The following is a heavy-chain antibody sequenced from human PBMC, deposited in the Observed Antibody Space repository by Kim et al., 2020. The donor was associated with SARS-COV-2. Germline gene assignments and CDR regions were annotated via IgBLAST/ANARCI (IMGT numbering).Heavy chain of an antibody. V-gene: IGHV3-21*01. CDR2: ISSSSSYI. J-gene: IGHJ6*02. Sequence: GGSLSLSCAASGFTFSSYSMNWVRQAPGKGLEWVSSISSSSSYIYYADSVKGRFTISRDNAKNSLYLQMNSLRAEDTAVYYCARIVDTAMGTEKYYYYGMDVGGQGTTVTVSS. D-gene: IGHD5-18*01. CDR1: GFTFSSYS. CDR3: ARIVDTAMGTEKYYYYGMDV.